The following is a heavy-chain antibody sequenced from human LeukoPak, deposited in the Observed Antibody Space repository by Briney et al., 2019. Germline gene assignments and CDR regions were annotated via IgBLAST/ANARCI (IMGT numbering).Heavy chain of an antibody. CDR2: INHSGST. J-gene: IGHJ5*02. CDR1: GGSFSGYY. V-gene: IGHV4-34*09. D-gene: IGHD3-3*01. Sequence: PSETLSLTCAVYGGSFSGYYWSWIRQPPGKGLEWIGEINHSGSTNYNPSLKSRVTISVDTSKNQFSLKLSSVTAADTAVYYCARLMYYDFWSGYYTSSDWFDPWGQGTLVTVSS. CDR3: ARLMYYDFWSGYYTSSDWFDP.